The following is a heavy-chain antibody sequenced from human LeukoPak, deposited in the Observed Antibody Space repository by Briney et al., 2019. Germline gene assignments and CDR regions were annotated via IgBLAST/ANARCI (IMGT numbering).Heavy chain of an antibody. V-gene: IGHV3-7*01. CDR2: IKQDGSEK. CDR1: GFTFSSYW. Sequence: GGSLRLSCAASGFTFSSYWMSWVRQAPGKGLEWVANIKQDGSEKYYVDSVKGRFTISRDNAKNSLYLQMNSLRAEDTAVYYCARGGGGGWFGELLGYYYYMDVWGKGTTVTVSS. J-gene: IGHJ6*03. CDR3: ARGGGGGWFGELLGYYYYMDV. D-gene: IGHD3-10*01.